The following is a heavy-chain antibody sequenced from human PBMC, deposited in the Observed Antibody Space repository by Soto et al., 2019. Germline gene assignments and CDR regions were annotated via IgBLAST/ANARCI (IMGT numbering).Heavy chain of an antibody. CDR1: GGSISSYY. CDR3: ARAYYDSRGYASDY. Sequence: ASETLSLTCTVSGGSISSYYWRCIRQPAWKGLEWIVRIYTSGSTNYNPSLKSRVTMSVDTDKNQFSLKLSSVSAADTAVYYCARAYYDSRGYASDYWGQGTLVTVSS. J-gene: IGHJ4*02. V-gene: IGHV4-4*07. CDR2: IYTSGST. D-gene: IGHD3-22*01.